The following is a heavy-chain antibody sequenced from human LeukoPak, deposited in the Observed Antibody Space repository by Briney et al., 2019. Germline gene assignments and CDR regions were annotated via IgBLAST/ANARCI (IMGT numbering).Heavy chain of an antibody. Sequence: GGSLRLSCAASGFTFSSYAMSWVRQAPGKGREWGSAISGSGGSTYYADSVKGRFTISRDNSKNTLYLQMNSLRAEDTAVYSCAKDFHPKCSSTSCSFDYWGQGTLVTVSS. CDR2: ISGSGGST. CDR1: GFTFSSYA. V-gene: IGHV3-23*01. CDR3: AKDFHPKCSSTSCSFDY. D-gene: IGHD2-2*01. J-gene: IGHJ4*02.